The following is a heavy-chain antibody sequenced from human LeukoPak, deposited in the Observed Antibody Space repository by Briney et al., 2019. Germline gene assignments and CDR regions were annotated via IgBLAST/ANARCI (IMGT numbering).Heavy chain of an antibody. CDR2: INLNSGGT. CDR1: GYTFTVYY. CDR3: ARDIPRRRSGMPWFDP. Sequence: EASVKVSFKASGYTFTVYYMHWVRQAPGQGLEWMGWINLNSGGTNYAQKFRGRVTMTRDTSISTAYMELSRLRSDDTAVYYCARDIPRRRSGMPWFDPGGQGTLVTVSS. V-gene: IGHV1-2*02. J-gene: IGHJ5*02. D-gene: IGHD3-10*01.